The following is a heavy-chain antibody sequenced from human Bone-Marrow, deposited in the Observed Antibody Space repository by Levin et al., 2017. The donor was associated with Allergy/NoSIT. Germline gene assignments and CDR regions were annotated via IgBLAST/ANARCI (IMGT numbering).Heavy chain of an antibody. CDR2: IYHSGNT. CDR3: ASIKVPSGGCCDY. D-gene: IGHD6-19*01. J-gene: IGHJ4*02. CDR1: GYSICSGYY. Sequence: SQTLSLTCTVSGYSICSGYYWGWIRQPPGKGLEWIGSIYHSGNTYYNPSLKSRVTISVDTSKNQFSLKLSSFTAADTAVYYCASIKVPSGGCCDYWGQGTLVTVSS. V-gene: IGHV4-38-2*02.